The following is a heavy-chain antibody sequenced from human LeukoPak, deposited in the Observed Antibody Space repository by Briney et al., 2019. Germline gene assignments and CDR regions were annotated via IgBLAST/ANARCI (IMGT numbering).Heavy chain of an antibody. V-gene: IGHV3-66*01. D-gene: IGHD1-26*01. CDR2: IYSGGST. Sequence: GGSLRLSCAASGFTVSSNYMNWVRQAPGKGLEWVSVIYSGGSTYYADSVKGRFTISRDNSKNALYLQMNSLRAEDTAVYFCAREREVGAPFDYWGQGTLVTVSS. J-gene: IGHJ4*02. CDR3: AREREVGAPFDY. CDR1: GFTVSSNY.